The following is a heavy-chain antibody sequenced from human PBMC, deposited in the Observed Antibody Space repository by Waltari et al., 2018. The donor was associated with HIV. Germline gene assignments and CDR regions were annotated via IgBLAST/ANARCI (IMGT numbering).Heavy chain of an antibody. Sequence: EVQLVESGGGLVKPGGSLRLSCAAYRFTFSSYSMNWVRQAPGKGLEWVSSISSGGVYIYYADSVKGRFTISRDNAKTSLYLQMNSLRAEDTAVYYCARDEAEMATLTAFDIWGQGTMVTVSS. CDR1: RFTFSSYS. V-gene: IGHV3-21*01. J-gene: IGHJ3*02. CDR2: ISSGGVYI. CDR3: ARDEAEMATLTAFDI. D-gene: IGHD5-12*01.